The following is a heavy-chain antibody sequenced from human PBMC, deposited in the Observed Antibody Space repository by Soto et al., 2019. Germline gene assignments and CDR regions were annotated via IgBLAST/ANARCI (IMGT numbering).Heavy chain of an antibody. J-gene: IGHJ6*03. CDR3: AADFYDFWSGWGYMDV. CDR1: GFTFTSSA. D-gene: IGHD3-3*01. V-gene: IGHV1-58*02. CDR2: IVVGSGNT. Sequence: SVKVSCKASGFTFTSSAMQWVRQARGQRLEWIGWIVVGSGNTNYAQKFQERVTITRDMSTSTAYMELSSLRSEDTAVYYCAADFYDFWSGWGYMDVWGKGTTVTVSS.